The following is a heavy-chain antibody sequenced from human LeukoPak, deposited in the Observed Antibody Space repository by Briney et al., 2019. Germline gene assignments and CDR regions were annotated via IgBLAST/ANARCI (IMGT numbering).Heavy chain of an antibody. J-gene: IGHJ6*04. CDR2: IKSDGSTT. D-gene: IGHD2-2*01. Sequence: GGSLRLSCAASGFTFSSYWMHWVRQAPGKGLVWVSRIKSDGSTTNYADSVKGRFTISRDNSKNTLYLQMNSLRAEDTAVYYCARDPPRKDCSSTSCYAGPRSNYYYYYGMDVWGKGTTVTVSS. CDR1: GFTFSSYW. CDR3: ARDPPRKDCSSTSCYAGPRSNYYYYYGMDV. V-gene: IGHV3-74*01.